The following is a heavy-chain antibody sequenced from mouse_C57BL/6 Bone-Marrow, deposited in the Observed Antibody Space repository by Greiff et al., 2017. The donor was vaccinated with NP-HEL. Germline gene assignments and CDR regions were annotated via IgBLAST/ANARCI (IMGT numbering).Heavy chain of an antibody. V-gene: IGHV1-55*01. D-gene: IGHD3-2*02. CDR1: VYTFTSYW. Sequence: QVHVQPSLAALVKPVASVTMSCKASVYTFTSYWLTWVTQRPGPGLEWIGDIYPGSGSTNYNEKFKSKATLTVDTSSSTAYMQLSSLTSEDSAVYYCETAQAIGYFDYWGQGTTLTVSS. J-gene: IGHJ2*01. CDR3: ETAQAIGYFDY. CDR2: IYPGSGST.